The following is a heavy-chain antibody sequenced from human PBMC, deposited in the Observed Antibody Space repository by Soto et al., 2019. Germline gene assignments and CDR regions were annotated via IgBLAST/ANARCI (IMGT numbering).Heavy chain of an antibody. V-gene: IGHV1-24*01. CDR1: GYTLTVLS. D-gene: IGHD6-13*01. CDR2: FDPEDGET. J-gene: IGHJ4*02. Sequence: ASVKVSCKVSGYTLTVLSMHLVRQAPGKGLEWMGGFDPEDGETIYAQKFQGRVTMTEDTSTDTAYMELSSLRSEDTAVYYCATTGIAAAGFDYRGQGTLVTVSS. CDR3: ATTGIAAAGFDY.